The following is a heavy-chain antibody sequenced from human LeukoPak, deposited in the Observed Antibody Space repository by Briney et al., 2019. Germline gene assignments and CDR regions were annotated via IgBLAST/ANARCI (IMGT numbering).Heavy chain of an antibody. J-gene: IGHJ4*02. V-gene: IGHV4-59*01. CDR3: ARDNPTVTVFDY. Sequence: SETLSLTCTVSGGSISSYYWSWIRQPPGKGLEWIGYIYYSGSTNYNPSLKSRVTISVDTSRNQFSLKLSSVTAADTAVYYCARDNPTVTVFDYWGQGTLVTVSS. CDR2: IYYSGST. D-gene: IGHD4-11*01. CDR1: GGSISSYY.